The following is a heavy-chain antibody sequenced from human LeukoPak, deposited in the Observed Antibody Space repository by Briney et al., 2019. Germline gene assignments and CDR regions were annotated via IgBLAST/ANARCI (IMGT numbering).Heavy chain of an antibody. CDR3: AKDWDDYYGSGNTFDY. D-gene: IGHD3-10*01. V-gene: IGHV3-9*01. J-gene: IGHJ4*02. CDR1: GFTFDDYA. Sequence: GRSLRLSCAASGFTFDDYAMHWVRQAPGKGLEWVSGISWNSGSIGYADSVKGRFTISRDNAKNTVYLQMNSLRAEDTAVYYCAKDWDDYYGSGNTFDYWGQGTLVTVSS. CDR2: ISWNSGSI.